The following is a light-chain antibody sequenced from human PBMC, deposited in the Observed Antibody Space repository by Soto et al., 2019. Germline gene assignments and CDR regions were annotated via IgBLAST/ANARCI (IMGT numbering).Light chain of an antibody. CDR3: QHHNSYSEA. CDR1: QTISSW. J-gene: IGKJ1*01. CDR2: KAS. V-gene: IGKV1-5*03. Sequence: DIQMTQSPSNLSGSVGDRXTITCRASQTISSWLAWYQQKPGKAPKLLIYKASTLKSGVPSRFSGSGSGTEFTLTISSLQPDDFATYYCQHHNSYSEAFGQGTKVDIK.